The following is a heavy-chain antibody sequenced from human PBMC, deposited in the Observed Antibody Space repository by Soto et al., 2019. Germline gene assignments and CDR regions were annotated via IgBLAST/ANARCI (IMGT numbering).Heavy chain of an antibody. J-gene: IGHJ6*02. CDR3: AKDSSDNGMDV. Sequence: PGRSLRLSCAASGFTFDDYAMHWVRQAPGKGLEWVSGISWNSGSRGYADSVKGRFTISRDNAKNSLYLQMNSLRAEDTALYYCAKDSSDNGMDVWGQGTTVTVSS. CDR1: GFTFDDYA. D-gene: IGHD3-9*01. V-gene: IGHV3-9*01. CDR2: ISWNSGSR.